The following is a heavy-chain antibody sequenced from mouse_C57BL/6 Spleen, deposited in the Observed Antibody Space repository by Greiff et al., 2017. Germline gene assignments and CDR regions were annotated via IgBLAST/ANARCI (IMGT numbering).Heavy chain of an antibody. Sequence: EVMLVESEGGLVQPGSSMKLSCTASGFTFSDYYMAWVRQVPEKGLEWVANINYDGSSTYYLDSLKSRFIISRDNAKNILYLQMSSLKSEDTATYYCARASNWCYYFDYWGQGTTLTVSS. CDR3: ARASNWCYYFDY. V-gene: IGHV5-16*01. J-gene: IGHJ2*01. CDR2: INYDGSST. D-gene: IGHD4-1*01. CDR1: GFTFSDYY.